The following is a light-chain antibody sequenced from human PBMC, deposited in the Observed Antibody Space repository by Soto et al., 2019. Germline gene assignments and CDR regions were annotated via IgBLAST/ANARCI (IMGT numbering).Light chain of an antibody. CDR1: SGHSSYA. CDR2: LNSDGSH. J-gene: IGLJ3*02. Sequence: QLVLTQSPSASASLGASVKLTCTLSSGHSSYAIAWHQQQPEKGPRYLMKLNSDGSHSKGDGIPDRFSGSSSGAERYLTISSLQSEDEADYYCQTWGTGIPWVFGGGTKLPVL. CDR3: QTWGTGIPWV. V-gene: IGLV4-69*01.